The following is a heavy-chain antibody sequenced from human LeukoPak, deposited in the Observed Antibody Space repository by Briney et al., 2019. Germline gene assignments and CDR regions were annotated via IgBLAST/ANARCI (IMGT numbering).Heavy chain of an antibody. CDR1: GFTFSNYA. D-gene: IGHD5-18*01. J-gene: IGHJ4*02. CDR3: GKSEAYSFAYGIDF. V-gene: IGHV3-23*01. CDR2: ISGSGGST. Sequence: PGGFLRLSCAASGFTFSNYAMTWVRQAPGKGLEWVSVISGSGGSTYYADSVKGRFTISRDNSKNTLYLQMNSLRAVDTAVYYCGKSEAYSFAYGIDFWGEGTLVTVSS.